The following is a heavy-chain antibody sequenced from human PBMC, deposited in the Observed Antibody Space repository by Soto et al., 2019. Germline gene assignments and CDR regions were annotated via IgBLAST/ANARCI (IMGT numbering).Heavy chain of an antibody. J-gene: IGHJ4*02. Sequence: QVQLQESGPGLVKPSETLSLTCTVSGASISRDHWNWIRQPPGKGLEWIGEYSGSTNYNPSLKSRLTISVDTSKNQFSLKLSPVTAADTAVYFCATYTSDGGGRGYWGQGTLVTVSS. D-gene: IGHD6-19*01. CDR3: ATYTSDGGGRGY. V-gene: IGHV4-59*08. CDR1: GASISRDH. CDR2: EYSGST.